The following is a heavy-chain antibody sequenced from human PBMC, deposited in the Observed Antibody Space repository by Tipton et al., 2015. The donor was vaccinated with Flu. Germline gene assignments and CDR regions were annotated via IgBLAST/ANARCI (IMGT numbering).Heavy chain of an antibody. CDR3: ARQPRGLRYFDWLNYYYYYMDV. D-gene: IGHD3-9*01. CDR1: GGSISSYY. CDR2: IYYSGST. Sequence: TLSLTCTVSGGSISSYYWSWIRQPPGKGLEWIGSIYYSGSTYYNPSLKSRVTISVDTSKNQFSLKLSSVTAADTAVYYCARQPRGLRYFDWLNYYYYYMDVWGKGTTVTVSS. V-gene: IGHV4-59*05. J-gene: IGHJ6*03.